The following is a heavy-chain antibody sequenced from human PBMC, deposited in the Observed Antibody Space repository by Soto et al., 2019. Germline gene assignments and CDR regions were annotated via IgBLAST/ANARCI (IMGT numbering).Heavy chain of an antibody. CDR1: GYSFTSYW. Sequence: GESLKISCKGSGYSFTSYWIGWVRQMPGKGLEWMGIIYPGDSDTRYSPSFQGQVTISADKSISTAYLQWSSLKASDTAMYYCARHSPGLGYCSGGSCYSDLYCYGMDVWGQGTTVTVSS. CDR3: ARHSPGLGYCSGGSCYSDLYCYGMDV. D-gene: IGHD2-15*01. CDR2: IYPGDSDT. V-gene: IGHV5-51*01. J-gene: IGHJ6*02.